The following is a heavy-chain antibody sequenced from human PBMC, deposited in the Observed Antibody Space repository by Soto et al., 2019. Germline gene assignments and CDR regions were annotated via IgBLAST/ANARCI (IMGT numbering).Heavy chain of an antibody. CDR3: ARGSPTDVAATTTAPFDY. D-gene: IGHD2-15*01. Sequence: EVQLVESGGGLVKPGGSLRLSCAASGFTFSSYSMNWVRQAPGKGLEWVSSISSSSSYIYYADSLKGRFTISRDNAKNSLYLQMNSLRAEDTAVYYCARGSPTDVAATTTAPFDYLGQGTLVTVSS. CDR1: GFTFSSYS. V-gene: IGHV3-21*01. J-gene: IGHJ4*02. CDR2: ISSSSSYI.